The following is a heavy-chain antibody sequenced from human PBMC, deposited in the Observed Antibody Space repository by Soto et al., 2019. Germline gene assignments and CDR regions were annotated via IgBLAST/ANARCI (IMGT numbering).Heavy chain of an antibody. CDR3: ARDQVDTAMPTGGFDY. CDR1: GFTFSSYA. Sequence: GGSLRLSCAASGFTFSSYAMHWVRQAPGKGLEWVAVISYDGSNKYYADSVKGRFTISRDNSKNTLYLQMNSLRAEDTAVYYCARDQVDTAMPTGGFDYWGQGTLVTVSS. D-gene: IGHD5-18*01. J-gene: IGHJ4*02. CDR2: ISYDGSNK. V-gene: IGHV3-30-3*01.